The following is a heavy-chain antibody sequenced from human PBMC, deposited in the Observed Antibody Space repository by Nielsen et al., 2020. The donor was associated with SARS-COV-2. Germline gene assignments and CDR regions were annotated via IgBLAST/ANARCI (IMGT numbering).Heavy chain of an antibody. CDR2: IKQEGREK. D-gene: IGHD6-19*01. CDR3: ARDMEAVAGTTWYYGMDV. J-gene: IGHJ6*02. V-gene: IGHV3-7*03. CDR1: GFTYSSYW. Sequence: GESLNISCAASGFTYSSYWMSRVRHAPGKGLEWVANIKQEGREKYYVDSVKGRFTISRDNAKNSLYLQMNSLRAEDTAVYYCARDMEAVAGTTWYYGMDVWGQGTTVTVSS.